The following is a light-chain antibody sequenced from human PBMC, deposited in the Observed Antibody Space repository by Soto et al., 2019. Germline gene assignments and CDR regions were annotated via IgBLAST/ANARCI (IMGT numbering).Light chain of an antibody. J-gene: IGKJ1*01. CDR1: QSVNTN. CDR3: QQYYNWPRT. Sequence: EIVMTQSPATLSVSPGERATLSCRAIQSVNTNLAWYQQRPGQAPRLLIYGASTRATGIPARFSGSGSGTEFTLTISSLQSQDFAVYYCQQYYNWPRTFGQGTKVDI. CDR2: GAS. V-gene: IGKV3-15*01.